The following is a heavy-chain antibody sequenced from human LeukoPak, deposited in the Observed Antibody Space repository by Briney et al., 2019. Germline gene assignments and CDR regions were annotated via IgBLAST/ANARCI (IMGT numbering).Heavy chain of an antibody. D-gene: IGHD2-15*01. CDR1: GFTFSSYG. J-gene: IGHJ4*02. CDR3: ARLYCSGGSCYSDY. Sequence: GGSLRLSCAASGFTFSSYGMHWVRQAPGKGLEWVAFIRYDGSNKYYADSVKGRFTISRDNSKNTLYLQMNSLRAEDTAVYYCARLYCSGGSCYSDYWGQGTLVTVSS. CDR2: IRYDGSNK. V-gene: IGHV3-30*02.